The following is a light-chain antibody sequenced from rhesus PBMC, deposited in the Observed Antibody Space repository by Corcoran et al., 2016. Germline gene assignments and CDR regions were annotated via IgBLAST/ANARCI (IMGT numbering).Light chain of an antibody. CDR2: AAT. CDR3: QQYKSYPFT. CDR1: QGISSY. J-gene: IGKJ3*01. V-gene: IGKV1-28*02. Sequence: DIQMTQSPSSLSASVGDTVTITCRASQGISSYLNWFQQKPGKAPKLLIYAATTLQSGVPSRFSGSGSGTDFTLTLRSLQPEDFATYYCQQYKSYPFTFGPGTKLDIK.